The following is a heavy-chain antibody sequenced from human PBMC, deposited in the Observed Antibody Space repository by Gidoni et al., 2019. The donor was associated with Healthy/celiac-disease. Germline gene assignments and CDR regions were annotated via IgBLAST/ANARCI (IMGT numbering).Heavy chain of an antibody. V-gene: IGHV3-21*01. J-gene: IGHJ4*02. CDR3: AREFGSGWYYFDY. D-gene: IGHD6-19*01. Sequence: EVQLVESGGGLVKPGGSLRLSCTASEFTFSTYTMNWVRQAPGKGLEWVSSISTSSSYIYYADSVKGRFTISRDNAKNSLFLQMNSLRAEDTAVYYCAREFGSGWYYFDYWGQGTLVTVSS. CDR2: ISTSSSYI. CDR1: EFTFSTYT.